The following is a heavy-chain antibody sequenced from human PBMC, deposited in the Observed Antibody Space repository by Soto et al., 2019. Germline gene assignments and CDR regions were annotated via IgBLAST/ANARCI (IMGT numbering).Heavy chain of an antibody. CDR2: IYHSGST. Sequence: SETLSLTCAVSGGSISSSNWWSWVRQPPGKGLEWIGEIYHSGSTNYNPSLKSRVTISVDKSKNQFSLKLSSVTAADTAVYYCASQNSGSYPDAFDIWGQGTMVTGS. CDR3: ASQNSGSYPDAFDI. D-gene: IGHD1-26*01. V-gene: IGHV4-4*02. J-gene: IGHJ3*02. CDR1: GGSISSSNW.